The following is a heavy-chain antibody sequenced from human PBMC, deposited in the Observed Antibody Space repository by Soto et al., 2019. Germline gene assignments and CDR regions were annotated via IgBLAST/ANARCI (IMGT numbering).Heavy chain of an antibody. CDR1: GGSISSSSYY. J-gene: IGHJ4*02. V-gene: IGHV4-39*01. D-gene: IGHD3-22*01. Sequence: SETLSLTCTVSGGSISSSSYYWGWIRQPPGKGLEWIGSIYYSGSTYYNKSLKSRVTISVDTSKNQFSLKLSSVTAADTAVYYCARRVYYYDSSGYYPYFDYWGQGTLVTVSS. CDR3: ARRVYYYDSSGYYPYFDY. CDR2: IYYSGST.